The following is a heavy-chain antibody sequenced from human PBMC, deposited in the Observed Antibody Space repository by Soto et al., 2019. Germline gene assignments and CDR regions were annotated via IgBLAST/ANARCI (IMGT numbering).Heavy chain of an antibody. CDR3: VRPPPLQYQCSGYFD. CDR1: GGSISSSNDY. V-gene: IGHV4-39*01. CDR2: MFHSGRT. J-gene: IGHJ4*03. D-gene: IGHD2-15*01. Sequence: SETLSHTCSGAGGSISSSNDYWGWIRQPPGKGLEWLGSMFHSGRTYHNPSLKSRVSISVDTSRNLFSLQLSSVTAADTAFYFCVRPPPLQYQCSGYFD.